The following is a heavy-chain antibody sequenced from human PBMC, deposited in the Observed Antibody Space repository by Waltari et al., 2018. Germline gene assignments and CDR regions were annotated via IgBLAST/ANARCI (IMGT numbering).Heavy chain of an antibody. V-gene: IGHV2-5*01. D-gene: IGHD5-12*01. J-gene: IGHJ4*02. CDR1: GFSLRTRGVG. CDR3: AHSEMATILRSYYFDY. Sequence: QITLKESGPTLVKPTQTLTLTCTFSGFSLRTRGVGVGWIRQPPGKALEWLALIYWNDDKRYSPSLKSRLTITKDTSKNQVVLTMTNMDPVDTATYYCAHSEMATILRSYYFDYWGQGTLVTVSS. CDR2: IYWNDDK.